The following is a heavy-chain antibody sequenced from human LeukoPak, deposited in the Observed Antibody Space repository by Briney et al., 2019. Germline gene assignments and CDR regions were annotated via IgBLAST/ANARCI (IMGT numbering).Heavy chain of an antibody. J-gene: IGHJ4*02. CDR1: GYTFTSYG. CDR2: ISAYNGNT. D-gene: IGHD4-17*01. V-gene: IGHV1-18*01. CDR3: ARVPYGDYPFDY. Sequence: ASVKVSCKASGYTFTSYGISWVRQAPGQGLEWMGWISAYNGNTNYAQKLQGRVTMTADTSTSTAYMELRSLRSYDTAVYYCARVPYGDYPFDYWGQGTLVTVSS.